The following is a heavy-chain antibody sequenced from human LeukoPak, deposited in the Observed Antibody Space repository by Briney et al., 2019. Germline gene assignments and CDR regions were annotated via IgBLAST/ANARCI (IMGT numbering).Heavy chain of an antibody. J-gene: IGHJ4*02. CDR2: IYPGDSDT. CDR1: GYSFTSYW. Sequence: GEPLKISCKGSGYSFTSYWIGGVRQMPGKGLEWMGIIYPGDSDTRYSPSFQGQVTISADKSISTAYLQWNSLKASDTAMYYCTLYSSGWYIDYWGQGTLVTVSS. CDR3: TLYSSGWYIDY. D-gene: IGHD6-19*01. V-gene: IGHV5-51*01.